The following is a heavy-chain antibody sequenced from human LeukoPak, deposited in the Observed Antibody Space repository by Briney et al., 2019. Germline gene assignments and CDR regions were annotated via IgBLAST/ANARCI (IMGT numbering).Heavy chain of an antibody. J-gene: IGHJ4*02. CDR3: ARDRRFGTYYDFWSGYYALDY. CDR2: INPNSGGT. Sequence: GASVKVSCKASGYTFTGYYMHWVRQAPGQGLEWMGWINPNSGGTNYAQKFQGRVTMTRDTSISTAHMELSRLRSDDTAVYYCARDRRFGTYYDFWSGYYALDYWGQGTLVTVSS. V-gene: IGHV1-2*02. CDR1: GYTFTGYY. D-gene: IGHD3-3*01.